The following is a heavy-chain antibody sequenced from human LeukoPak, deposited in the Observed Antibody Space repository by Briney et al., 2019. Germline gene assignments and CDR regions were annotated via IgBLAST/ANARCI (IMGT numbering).Heavy chain of an antibody. J-gene: IGHJ6*02. D-gene: IGHD4-17*01. CDR2: IYYSGST. Sequence: PSETLSLTCTVSGGSISSGGYYWSWIRQHPGKGLEWIGYIYYSGSTYYNPSLKSRVTISVDTSKNQFSLKLSAVTAAATAVYYCARDRGAWVTRYDRRGMDVWGQGTTVTVSS. V-gene: IGHV4-31*03. CDR1: GGSISSGGYY. CDR3: ARDRGAWVTRYDRRGMDV.